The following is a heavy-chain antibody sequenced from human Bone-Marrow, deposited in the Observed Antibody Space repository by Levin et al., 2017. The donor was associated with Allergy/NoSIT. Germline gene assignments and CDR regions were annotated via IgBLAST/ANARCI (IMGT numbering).Heavy chain of an antibody. CDR2: INHSGST. CDR1: GGSFSGYY. J-gene: IGHJ3*02. CDR3: ARATGIAAAGLVWGAFDI. Sequence: SQTLSLTCAVYGGSFSGYYWSWIRQPPGKGLEWIGEINHSGSTNYNPSLKSRVTISVDTSKNQFSLKLSSVTAADTAVYYCARATGIAAAGLVWGAFDIWGQGTMVTVSS. D-gene: IGHD6-13*01. V-gene: IGHV4-34*01.